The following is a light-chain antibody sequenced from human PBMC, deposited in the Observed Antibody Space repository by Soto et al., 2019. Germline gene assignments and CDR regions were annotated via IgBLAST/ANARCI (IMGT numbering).Light chain of an antibody. V-gene: IGLV1-51*01. Sequence: QSVLTQPPSMSAAPGQKVTISCSGSSSNIGKNFVSWYQQLPGKAPKLLIYDSDKRPSEIPDRFSGSKSGTSATLGITGLQTGDEADYYCGEWDNDLSGVLFGGGTKVTVL. CDR2: DSD. J-gene: IGLJ2*01. CDR1: SSNIGKNF. CDR3: GEWDNDLSGVL.